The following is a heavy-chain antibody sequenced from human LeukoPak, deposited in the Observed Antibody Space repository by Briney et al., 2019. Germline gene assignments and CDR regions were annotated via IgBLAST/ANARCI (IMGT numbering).Heavy chain of an antibody. J-gene: IGHJ5*02. CDR1: GYTFTGYY. V-gene: IGHV1-2*02. Sequence: ASVKVSCKASGYTFTGYYMHWVRQAPGQGLEWMGWINPNSGGTNYAQKFQGRVTMTRDTSISTAYMELSRLRSDDTAVYYCARDSRIFDFWSGYHPHSYNWFDPWGQGTLVTVSS. CDR3: ARDSRIFDFWSGYHPHSYNWFDP. D-gene: IGHD3-3*01. CDR2: INPNSGGT.